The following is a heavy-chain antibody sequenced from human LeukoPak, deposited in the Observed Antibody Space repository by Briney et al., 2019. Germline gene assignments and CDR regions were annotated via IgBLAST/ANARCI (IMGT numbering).Heavy chain of an antibody. CDR2: VDPEDGET. D-gene: IGHD6-13*01. J-gene: IGHJ1*01. V-gene: IGHV1-69-2*01. Sequence: ASVKISCKVSGYNFTDYYMHWVQQAPGKGLEWMGLVDPEDGETIYAEKFQGRVTITADTSTDTAYMELSSLRSEDTAVYYCATPPRYSTLEYFQHWGQGTLVTVSS. CDR1: GYNFTDYY. CDR3: ATPPRYSTLEYFQH.